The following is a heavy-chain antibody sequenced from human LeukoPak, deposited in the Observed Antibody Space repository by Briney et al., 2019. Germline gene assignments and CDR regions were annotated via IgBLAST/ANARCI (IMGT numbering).Heavy chain of an antibody. CDR3: ARLMVGDAFDI. CDR2: MNPNSGNT. CDR1: GYTFTGYY. V-gene: IGHV1-8*03. D-gene: IGHD3-10*02. Sequence: GASVKVSCKASGYTFTGYYIHWVRQAPGQGREWMGWMNPNSGNTGYAQKFQGRVTITRNTSISTAYMELSSLRSEDTAVYYCARLMVGDAFDIWGQGTMVTVSS. J-gene: IGHJ3*02.